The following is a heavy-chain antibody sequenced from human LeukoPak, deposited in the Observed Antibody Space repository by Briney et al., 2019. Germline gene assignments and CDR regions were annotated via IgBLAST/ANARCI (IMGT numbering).Heavy chain of an antibody. CDR1: GFTFSSYW. D-gene: IGHD4-17*01. J-gene: IGHJ4*02. CDR3: ARGVGGEVGL. CDR2: IKQDGGEK. Sequence: GGSLRLSCAASGFTFSSYWMTWVRQAPGKGLEWVANIKQDGGEKYYVGSVKGRFTISRDNAKNSLYPQMNSLRVEDTAVYYCARGVGGEVGLWGQGTLVTVSS. V-gene: IGHV3-7*01.